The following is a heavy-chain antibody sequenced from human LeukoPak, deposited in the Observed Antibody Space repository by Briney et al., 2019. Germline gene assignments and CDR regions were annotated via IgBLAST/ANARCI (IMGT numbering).Heavy chain of an antibody. D-gene: IGHD3-22*01. CDR3: ARVDYYDSSGYYFNNWFDP. V-gene: IGHV4-59*01. Sequence: PSETLSLTCTVSGGSISSYYWSWIRQPPGKGPEWIGYIYYSGSTNYNPSLKSRVTISVDTSKNQFSLKLSSVTAADTAVYYCARVDYYDSSGYYFNNWFDPWGQGTLVTVSS. CDR1: GGSISSYY. J-gene: IGHJ5*02. CDR2: IYYSGST.